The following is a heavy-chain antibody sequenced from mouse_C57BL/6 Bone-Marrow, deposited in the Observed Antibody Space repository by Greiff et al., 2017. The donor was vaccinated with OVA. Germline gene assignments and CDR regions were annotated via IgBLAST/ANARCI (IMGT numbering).Heavy chain of an antibody. Sequence: DVMLVESGGDLVKPGGSLKLSCAASGFTFSSYGMSWVRQTPDKRLEWVATISSGGSYTYYPDSVKGRFTISRDNAKNTLYLQMSSPKSEDTAMYYCARQRRLFAYWGQGTLVTVSA. J-gene: IGHJ3*01. CDR2: ISSGGSYT. V-gene: IGHV5-6*02. CDR3: ARQRRLFAY. CDR1: GFTFSSYG.